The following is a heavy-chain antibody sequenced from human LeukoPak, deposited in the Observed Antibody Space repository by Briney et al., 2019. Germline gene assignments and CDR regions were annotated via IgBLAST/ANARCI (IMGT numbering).Heavy chain of an antibody. CDR3: ARARSEWELDYYYMDV. J-gene: IGHJ6*03. D-gene: IGHD1-26*01. CDR2: IYYSGST. CDR1: GGSISSGGYY. Sequence: SETLSLTCTVSGGSISSGGYYWSWIRQHPGKGLEWIGYIYYSGSTYYNPSLKSRVTISVDTSKNRFSLKLSSVTAADTAVYYCARARSEWELDYYYMDVWGKGTTVTVSS. V-gene: IGHV4-31*03.